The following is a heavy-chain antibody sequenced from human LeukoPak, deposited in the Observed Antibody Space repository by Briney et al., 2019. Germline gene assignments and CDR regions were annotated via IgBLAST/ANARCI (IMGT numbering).Heavy chain of an antibody. CDR3: ARGGMGYCSGGSCHAFDI. CDR1: GGSISLSYYY. CDR2: VYYSGTT. J-gene: IGHJ3*02. D-gene: IGHD2-15*01. V-gene: IGHV4-39*07. Sequence: SETLSLTCSVSGGSISLSYYYWGWIRQPPGKALEWIGSVYYSGTTSYNPSLKSRVTISVDTSKNQFSLKLSSVTAADTAVYYCARGGMGYCSGGSCHAFDIWGQGTMVTVSS.